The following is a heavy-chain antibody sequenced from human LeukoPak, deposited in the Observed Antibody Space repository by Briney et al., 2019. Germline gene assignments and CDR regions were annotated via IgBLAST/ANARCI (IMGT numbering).Heavy chain of an antibody. J-gene: IGHJ4*02. CDR1: GFTFTTYA. D-gene: IGHD6-19*01. CDR3: ARLGPASSGWPESFDY. V-gene: IGHV3-7*03. Sequence: GGSLRLSCAASGFTFTTYAMNWVRQAPGKGLEWVANIKRDGSEKYYVDSVKGRFTISRDNAKNSLDLRMNSLRVEDTAVYYCARLGPASSGWPESFDYWGQGTLVTVSS. CDR2: IKRDGSEK.